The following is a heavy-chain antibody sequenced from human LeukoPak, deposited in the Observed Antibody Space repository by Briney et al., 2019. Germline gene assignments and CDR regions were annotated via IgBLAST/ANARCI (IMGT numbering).Heavy chain of an antibody. CDR1: GYTLTELS. Sequence: GASVKVSCKVSGYTLTELSMHWVRQAPGKGLEWMGGFDPEDGETIYAQKFQGRVTMTEDTSTDTAYMELSSLRSEGTAVYYCATHDYHRLSVAYWGQGTLVTVSS. J-gene: IGHJ4*02. CDR3: ATHDYHRLSVAY. V-gene: IGHV1-24*01. CDR2: FDPEDGET. D-gene: IGHD4-17*01.